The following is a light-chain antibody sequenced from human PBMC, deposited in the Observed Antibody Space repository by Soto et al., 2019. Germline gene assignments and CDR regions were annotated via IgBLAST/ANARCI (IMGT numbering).Light chain of an antibody. Sequence: QPVLTQPPSVSGAPGQRVTISCTGSSSNIGAGYDVHWYQQLPGTAPKLLIFGHNNRPSGVPDRFSGSKSGTSASLAITGLQAEDEADYYCQSYDTSLSGYVFGTGTKVTVL. V-gene: IGLV1-40*01. CDR3: QSYDTSLSGYV. J-gene: IGLJ1*01. CDR2: GHN. CDR1: SSNIGAGYD.